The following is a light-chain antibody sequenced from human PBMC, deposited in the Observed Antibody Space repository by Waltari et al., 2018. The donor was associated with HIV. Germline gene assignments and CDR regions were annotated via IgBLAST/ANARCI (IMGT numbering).Light chain of an antibody. J-gene: IGLJ3*02. CDR3: VLYMGGGIWV. V-gene: IGLV8-61*01. CDR2: STN. Sequence: QTVVTQEPSFSVSPGGTVTLTCGLNSGSVSTSYYPSWYQQTPGQTPRTLIYSTNTGSSGVPDRFSGSILGNKAALTITGAQADDESDYYCVLYMGGGIWVFGGGTKVTVL. CDR1: SGSVSTSYY.